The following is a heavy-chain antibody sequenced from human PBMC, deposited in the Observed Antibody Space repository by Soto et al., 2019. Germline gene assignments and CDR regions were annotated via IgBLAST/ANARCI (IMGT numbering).Heavy chain of an antibody. CDR2: ISYDGNNR. CDR1: RFTFSDFT. V-gene: IGHV3-30-3*01. CDR3: ARGHSRSSLSSVRGWRNYLEY. J-gene: IGHJ4*02. D-gene: IGHD4-4*01. Sequence: HPGGSLRLSCAASRFTFSDFTMHWVRQAPGKGLEWVAVISYDGNNRNSADSVKGRFSISRDNSKNTLDLQMNSLKTEDTAIYYCARGHSRSSLSSVRGWRNYLEYWGLGTLVTVSS.